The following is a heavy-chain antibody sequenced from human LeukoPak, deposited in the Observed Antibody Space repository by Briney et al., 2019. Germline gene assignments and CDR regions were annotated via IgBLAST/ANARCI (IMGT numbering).Heavy chain of an antibody. CDR2: IWNDGSNK. D-gene: IGHD3-22*01. CDR1: GITFSRYG. J-gene: IGHJ6*02. CDR3: ARGDSSGYRYHYYGMDV. V-gene: IGHV3-33*01. Sequence: GGSLRLSCAASGITFSRYGMHWVRQAPGKRLEWVAAIWNDGSNKYYVDSVKGRFTISRDNSKNTLYLQMDSLRVEDTAVYYCARGDSSGYRYHYYGMDVWGQGTTVTVSS.